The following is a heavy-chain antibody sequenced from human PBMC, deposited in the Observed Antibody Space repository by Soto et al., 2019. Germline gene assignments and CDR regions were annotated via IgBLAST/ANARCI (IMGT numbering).Heavy chain of an antibody. D-gene: IGHD5-12*01. CDR3: ARDYRSGYDN. CDR2: IYTSGST. CDR1: GGSISSYY. V-gene: IGHV4-4*07. Sequence: SETLSLTCTVSGGSISSYYWSWIRQPAGKGLEWIGRIYTSGSTNYNPSLKSRVTLSVDTSKNKFSLNMSSVTAADTAVYYCARDYRSGYDNWGRGILVTVSS. J-gene: IGHJ4*02.